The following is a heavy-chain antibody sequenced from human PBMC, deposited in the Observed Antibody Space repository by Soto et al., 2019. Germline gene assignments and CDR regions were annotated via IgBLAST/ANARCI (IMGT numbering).Heavy chain of an antibody. CDR2: ISDGGNNK. CDR3: AKSQGGYCSSTSCAVGMDV. V-gene: IGHV3-30*18. D-gene: IGHD2-2*01. J-gene: IGHJ6*04. Sequence: GGSLRLSCAASGFTFSSYGMHWVRQAPGKGLEWVAVISDGGNNKYYADSVKGRFTISRDNSKNTLYLQMNSLRAEDTAGYSCAKSQGGYCSSTSCAVGMDVWGKGTTVTVSS. CDR1: GFTFSSYG.